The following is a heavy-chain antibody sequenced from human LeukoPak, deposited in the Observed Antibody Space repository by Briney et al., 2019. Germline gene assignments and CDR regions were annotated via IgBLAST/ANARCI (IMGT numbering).Heavy chain of an antibody. CDR1: GGSFSGYY. D-gene: IGHD1-14*01. CDR3: ARGQPSWFDP. CDR2: INHSGST. Sequence: SETLSLTCAVYGGSFSGYYWSWIRQPPGKGLEWIGVINHSGSTNYNPSLKSRVTISVDTSKNQFSLKLSSVTAADTAVYYCARGQPSWFDPWGQGTLVTVSS. J-gene: IGHJ5*02. V-gene: IGHV4-34*01.